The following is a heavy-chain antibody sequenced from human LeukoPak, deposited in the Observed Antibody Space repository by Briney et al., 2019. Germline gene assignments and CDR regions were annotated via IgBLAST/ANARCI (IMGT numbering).Heavy chain of an antibody. CDR1: GFTFSSYA. J-gene: IGHJ4*02. V-gene: IGHV3-30-3*01. CDR2: ISYDGSNK. Sequence: PGGSLRLSCAASGFTFSSYAMHWVRQAPGKGLEWVAVISYDGSNKYYADSVKGRFTISRDNSKNTLYLQMNSLRAEDTAVYYCARDPGTAIDYWGQGTLVTVSS. D-gene: IGHD5-18*01. CDR3: ARDPGTAIDY.